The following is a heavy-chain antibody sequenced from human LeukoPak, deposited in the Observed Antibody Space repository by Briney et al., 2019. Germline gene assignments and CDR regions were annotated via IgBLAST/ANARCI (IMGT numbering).Heavy chain of an antibody. CDR1: GYTFTGYY. Sequence: GASVKVSCKASGYTFTGYYMHWVRQAPGQGLEWMGWTNPNSGGTNYAQKFQGRVTMTRDTSISTAYMELSRLRSDDTAVYYCASPLLQLDDLPYYMDVWGTGTTVSVSS. J-gene: IGHJ6*03. V-gene: IGHV1-2*02. CDR2: TNPNSGGT. CDR3: ASPLLQLDDLPYYMDV. D-gene: IGHD6-6*01.